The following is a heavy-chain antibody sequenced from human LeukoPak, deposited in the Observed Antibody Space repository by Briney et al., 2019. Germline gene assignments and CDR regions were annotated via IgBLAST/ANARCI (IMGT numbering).Heavy chain of an antibody. Sequence: SETLSLTCTVSGGSISSSSEYWGWIRQPPGKGLEWIGSIYYSGSTYYNLSLKSRVTISADTVKNQVSLHLNSVTPEDTAVYYCAREVTAFGAVRESRDAFNMWGQGTLVTVSS. CDR1: GGSISSSSEY. CDR2: IYYSGST. CDR3: AREVTAFGAVRESRDAFNM. V-gene: IGHV4-39*07. J-gene: IGHJ3*02. D-gene: IGHD3-3*01.